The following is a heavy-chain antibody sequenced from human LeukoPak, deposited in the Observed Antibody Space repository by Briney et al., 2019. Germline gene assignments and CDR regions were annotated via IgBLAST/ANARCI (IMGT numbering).Heavy chain of an antibody. D-gene: IGHD3-10*01. V-gene: IGHV3-9*01. Sequence: PGRSLRLSCTASGLIFDNYAMHWVRQSPGKGLEWVSGINWNSDDIGYADSVKGRFTISRDNAKNSLYLQMNGLTAADTALYYCAKDSQASYYGTGSFHVFDNWGQGSLVTVSS. CDR3: AKDSQASYYGTGSFHVFDN. CDR1: GLIFDNYA. J-gene: IGHJ4*02. CDR2: INWNSDDI.